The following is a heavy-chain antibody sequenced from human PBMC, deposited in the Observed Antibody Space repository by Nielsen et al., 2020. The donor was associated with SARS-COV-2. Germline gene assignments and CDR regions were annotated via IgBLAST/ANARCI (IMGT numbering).Heavy chain of an antibody. CDR3: ARGSMVRGVIIFSWFDP. CDR2: IYYSGST. CDR1: GGSISSYY. D-gene: IGHD3-10*01. Sequence: LETLSLTCTVSGGSISSYYWSWIRQPPGKGLEWIGYIYYSGSTYYNPSLKSRVTISVDTSKNQFSLKLSSVTAADTAVYYCARGSMVRGVIIFSWFDPWGQGTLVTVSS. V-gene: IGHV4-59*12. J-gene: IGHJ5*02.